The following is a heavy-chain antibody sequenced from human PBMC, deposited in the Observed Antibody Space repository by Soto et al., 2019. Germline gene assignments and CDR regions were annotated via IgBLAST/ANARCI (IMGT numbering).Heavy chain of an antibody. CDR1: GGSISSSISY. J-gene: IGHJ5*02. V-gene: IGHV4-39*01. D-gene: IGHD3-3*01. Sequence: SETLSLTCTVSGGSISSSISYWGWIRQPPGKGLEWIGSIYYNGFTYYNPSLKSRVTMSVDTSKNQFSLKLRSVTAADTALYYCARKEDFWSGSGSFDPWGQGTLVTVSS. CDR3: ARKEDFWSGSGSFDP. CDR2: IYYNGFT.